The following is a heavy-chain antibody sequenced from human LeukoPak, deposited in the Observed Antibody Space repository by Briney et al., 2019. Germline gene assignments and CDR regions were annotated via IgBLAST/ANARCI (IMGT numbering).Heavy chain of an antibody. CDR3: ASRPTDVNYYGVFDY. D-gene: IGHD3-22*01. V-gene: IGHV3-30*04. Sequence: GSLRLSCAASGFTFSSYAMHWVRQAPGKGLEWVAVISYDGSNKYYADSVKGRFTISRDNSRNTLYLQMNSLRAEDTAMYYCASRPTDVNYYGVFDYWGQGTLVTVSS. CDR2: ISYDGSNK. CDR1: GFTFSSYA. J-gene: IGHJ4*02.